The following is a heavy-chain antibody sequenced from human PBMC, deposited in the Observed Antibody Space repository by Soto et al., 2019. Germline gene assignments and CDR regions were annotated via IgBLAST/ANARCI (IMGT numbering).Heavy chain of an antibody. J-gene: IGHJ4*02. V-gene: IGHV4-4*02. CDR3: ARLPSRHWVDY. Sequence: SETLSLTCAVSGGSFTSNNWWTWVRQPPGQGLELIGEIYRTGSTYYNPSLKSRVTISVDTSANQFSLKLSSVTAADTAVYYCARLPSRHWVDYWGQGTLVTVSS. D-gene: IGHD3-16*01. CDR2: IYRTGST. CDR1: GGSFTSNNW.